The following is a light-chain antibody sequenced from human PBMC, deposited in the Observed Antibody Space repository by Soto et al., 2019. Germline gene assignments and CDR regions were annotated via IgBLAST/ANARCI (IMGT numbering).Light chain of an antibody. CDR3: QQYNSYSPWT. CDR1: QSISNL. Sequence: DIQMTQSPSTLSASVGDRVTITCRASQSISNLLAWYQQKPGKAPKLLIYDASSLEGGVSSRFSGSGSGTEFTLTISSLQPDDFATYYCQQYNSYSPWTFGQRTKVEIK. V-gene: IGKV1-5*01. J-gene: IGKJ1*01. CDR2: DAS.